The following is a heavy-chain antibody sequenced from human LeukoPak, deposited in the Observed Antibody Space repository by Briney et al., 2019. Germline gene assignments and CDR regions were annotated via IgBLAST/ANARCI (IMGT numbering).Heavy chain of an antibody. V-gene: IGHV3-23*01. J-gene: IGHJ4*02. CDR2: ISGRGSTT. D-gene: IGHD4-17*01. CDR1: GFTFSSYA. CDR3: AKMDYGDYIDY. Sequence: GGSLRLSCAASGFTFSSYAMNWVRQAPGKGLEWVSVISGRGSTTYDADSVKGRFTISRDNSKNTLYLQMNSLRAEDTAVYYCAKMDYGDYIDYWGQGTLVTVSS.